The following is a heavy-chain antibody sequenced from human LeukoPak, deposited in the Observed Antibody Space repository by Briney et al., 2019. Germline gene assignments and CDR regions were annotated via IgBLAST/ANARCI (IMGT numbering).Heavy chain of an antibody. D-gene: IGHD6-19*01. J-gene: IGHJ3*02. CDR2: INPNRGGT. CDR3: ARESSSGDAFDI. CDR1: GYTFTGYY. Sequence: GASVKVSCKASGYTFTGYYMHWVRQAPGQGLDGMGWINPNRGGTNYAQKFQGRVTMTRDTSISTAYMELSRLRSDDTAVYYCARESSSGDAFDIWGQGTMVTVSS. V-gene: IGHV1-2*02.